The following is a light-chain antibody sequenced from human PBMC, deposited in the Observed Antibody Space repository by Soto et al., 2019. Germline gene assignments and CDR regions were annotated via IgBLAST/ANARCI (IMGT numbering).Light chain of an antibody. V-gene: IGLV2-11*01. CDR2: DVT. CDR3: CSYSGISHGV. CDR1: SSDVGGFNY. Sequence: QSALTQPRSVSGSPGQSVTISCTGTSSDVGGFNYVSWYQQLPGKAPKLLIYDVTERPSGVPERFSGSKSGNTASLTISGLQAEDEADYHCCSYSGISHGVFGGGTKLTVL. J-gene: IGLJ3*02.